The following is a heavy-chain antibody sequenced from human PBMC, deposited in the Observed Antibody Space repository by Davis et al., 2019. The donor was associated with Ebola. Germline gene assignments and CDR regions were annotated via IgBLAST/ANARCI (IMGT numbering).Heavy chain of an antibody. CDR3: ARRGLGAADAFDI. CDR2: IYPGAPDT. Sequence: KVSCKGSGYSFTSYWIGWVRQMPGKGLEWMGIIYPGAPDTRYSPSFQGQVTISADKSISTAYLQWTSLRASDTAMYYCARRGLGAADAFDIWGQGTMVIVSS. V-gene: IGHV5-51*01. J-gene: IGHJ3*02. D-gene: IGHD1-26*01. CDR1: GYSFTSYW.